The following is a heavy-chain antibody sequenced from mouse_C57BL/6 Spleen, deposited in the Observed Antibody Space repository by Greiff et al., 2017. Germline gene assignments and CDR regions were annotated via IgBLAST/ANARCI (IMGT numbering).Heavy chain of an antibody. CDR2: IWSGGST. CDR1: GFSLTSYG. D-gene: IGHD1-1*01. J-gene: IGHJ1*03. CDR3: ARYYGSSYGYFDV. Sequence: VMLVESGPGLVQPSQSLSITCTVSGFSLTSYGVHWVRQSPGKGLEWLGVIWSGGSTDYNAAFISRLSISKDNSKSQVFFKMNSLQADDTAIYYCARYYGSSYGYFDVWGTGTTVTVSS. V-gene: IGHV2-2*01.